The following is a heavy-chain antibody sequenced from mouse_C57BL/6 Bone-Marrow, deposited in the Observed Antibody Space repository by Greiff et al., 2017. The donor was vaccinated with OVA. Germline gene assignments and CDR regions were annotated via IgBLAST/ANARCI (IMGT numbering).Heavy chain of an antibody. Sequence: EVKLVESGGGLVKPGGSLKLSCAASGFTFSSYTMSWVRQTPEKRLEWVATISGGGGNTYYPDSVKGRFTISRDNAKSPLYLQMSSLRSEDTALYYCARTAQASWFAYWGQGTLVTVSA. V-gene: IGHV5-9*01. D-gene: IGHD3-2*02. J-gene: IGHJ3*01. CDR3: ARTAQASWFAY. CDR1: GFTFSSYT. CDR2: ISGGGGNT.